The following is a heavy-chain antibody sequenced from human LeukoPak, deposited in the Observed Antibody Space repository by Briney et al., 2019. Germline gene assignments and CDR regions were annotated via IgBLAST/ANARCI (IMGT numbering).Heavy chain of an antibody. J-gene: IGHJ4*02. CDR2: ISYDGSNK. CDR1: GFTFSSYG. V-gene: IGHV3-30*18. D-gene: IGHD5-18*01. Sequence: GGSLRLSCAASGFTFSSYGMHWVRQAPGKGLDWVAVISYDGSNKYYADSVKGRFTISRDNSKNTLYLQMNSLRAEDTAVYYCAKDPGGRGYSYIAWGQGTLVTVSS. CDR3: AKDPGGRGYSYIA.